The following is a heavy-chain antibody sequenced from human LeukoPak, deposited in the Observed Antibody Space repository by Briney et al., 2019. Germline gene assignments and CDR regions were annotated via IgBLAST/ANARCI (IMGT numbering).Heavy chain of an antibody. CDR2: IYPGDSDT. CDR1: GYSFTNYW. V-gene: IGHV5-51*01. D-gene: IGHD1-26*01. J-gene: IGHJ3*02. CDR3: ARDRGNTDAFDI. Sequence: GESLKISCKGSGYSFTNYWIAWVRQMPGKGLEWMGIIYPGDSDTRYRPSFQDQVTISADKSISTAYLQWSSLKASDTAMYYCARDRGNTDAFDIWGQGTMVTVSS.